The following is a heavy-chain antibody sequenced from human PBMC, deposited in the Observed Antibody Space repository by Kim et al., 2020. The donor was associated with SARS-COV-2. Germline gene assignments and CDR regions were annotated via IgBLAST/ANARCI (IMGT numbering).Heavy chain of an antibody. CDR3: ARDQDTMVRGVIYFDY. V-gene: IGHV3-30*04. D-gene: IGHD3-10*01. CDR1: GFTFSSYA. Sequence: GGSLRLSCAASGFTFSSYAMHWVRQAPGKGLEWVAVISYDGSNKYYADSVKGRFTISRDNSKNTLYLQMNSLRAEDTAVYYCARDQDTMVRGVIYFDYWG. J-gene: IGHJ4*01. CDR2: ISYDGSNK.